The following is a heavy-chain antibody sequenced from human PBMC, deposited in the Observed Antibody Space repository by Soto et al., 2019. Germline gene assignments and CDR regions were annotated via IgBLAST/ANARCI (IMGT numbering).Heavy chain of an antibody. V-gene: IGHV4-38-2*02. Sequence: PXETLSLTCIVSNCSISSGYHWGWIRQPPGKGLEGIGTIYQSGNTYQNPSLKSRVILSIDTSKNQFSLNLRNVTAADTAVYYCVRGKVNFDFWGKGSLVTVSS. CDR1: NCSISSGYH. CDR3: VRGKVNFDF. J-gene: IGHJ4*02. CDR2: IYQSGNT.